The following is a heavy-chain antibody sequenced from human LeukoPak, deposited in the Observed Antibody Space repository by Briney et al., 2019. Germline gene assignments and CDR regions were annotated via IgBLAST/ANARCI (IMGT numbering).Heavy chain of an antibody. D-gene: IGHD3-22*01. J-gene: IGHJ5*02. V-gene: IGHV4-4*09. CDR3: ARHSIFYYDSSGRGTWFDP. Sequence: SETLSLTCTVSGGSISSYYWSWIRQPPGKGLEWIGYIYTSGSTNYNPSLKSRVTISVDTSENQFSLKLSSVTAADTAVYYCARHSIFYYDSSGRGTWFDPWGQGTLVTVSS. CDR1: GGSISSYY. CDR2: IYTSGST.